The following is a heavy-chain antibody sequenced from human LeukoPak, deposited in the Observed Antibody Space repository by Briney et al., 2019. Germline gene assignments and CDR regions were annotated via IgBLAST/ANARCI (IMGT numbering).Heavy chain of an antibody. J-gene: IGHJ4*02. CDR2: FDPEDGET. D-gene: IGHD3-10*01. CDR3: ATVLYGSGSSYFDY. Sequence: ASVKVSCKVSGYTLTEFSMHWVRQAPGKGLEWMGGFDPEDGETIYAQKFQGRVTMTEDTSTDTAYMELSSLRSEDTAVYYCATVLYGSGSSYFDYWGQGTLVTVSS. CDR1: GYTLTEFS. V-gene: IGHV1-24*01.